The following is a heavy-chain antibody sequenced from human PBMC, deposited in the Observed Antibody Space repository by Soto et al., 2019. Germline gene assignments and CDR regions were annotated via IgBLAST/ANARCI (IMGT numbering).Heavy chain of an antibody. D-gene: IGHD6-19*01. V-gene: IGHV3-48*03. Sequence: EVQLVESGGGLVQPGGSLRLSCAASGFTFSSYEMNWVRQAPGKGLEWVSYISSSGSTIYYADSVKGRFTISRDNAKNSLYLQMNSLRAEDTAVYYCARDKPWVAVAVKILWHYYGMDVWGQGTTVTVSS. CDR2: ISSSGSTI. J-gene: IGHJ6*02. CDR3: ARDKPWVAVAVKILWHYYGMDV. CDR1: GFTFSSYE.